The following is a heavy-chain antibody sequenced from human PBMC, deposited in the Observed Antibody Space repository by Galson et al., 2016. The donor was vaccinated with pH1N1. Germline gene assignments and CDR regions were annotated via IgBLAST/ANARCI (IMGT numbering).Heavy chain of an antibody. CDR3: EGGRAADY. CDR1: GFTFSSHW. Sequence: SLRLSCAASGFTFSSHWMTWVRQAPGKGLEWVASIDRTGIEKYYGDSVKGRFTISRENSKNSLYLQMNSLRAEDTAVYYCEGGRAADYWGQGTLVTVSS. J-gene: IGHJ4*02. CDR2: IDRTGIEK. V-gene: IGHV3-7*01. D-gene: IGHD3-16*01.